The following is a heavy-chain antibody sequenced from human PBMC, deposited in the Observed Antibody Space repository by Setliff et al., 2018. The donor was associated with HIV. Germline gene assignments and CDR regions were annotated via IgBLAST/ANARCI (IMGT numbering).Heavy chain of an antibody. D-gene: IGHD2-8*02. V-gene: IGHV4-39*01. J-gene: IGHJ4*02. Sequence: TLSLTCTVSGGSINSRSYYWAWIRQPPGKGLEWVASIYFSGTPYYNPSLKNRVTISVDTSKNQFSLKLSSVTAADTAVYYCARRGMWSYETGGNPTATFDYWGQGVLVTVSS. CDR1: GGSINSRSYY. CDR3: ARRGMWSYETGGNPTATFDY. CDR2: IYFSGTP.